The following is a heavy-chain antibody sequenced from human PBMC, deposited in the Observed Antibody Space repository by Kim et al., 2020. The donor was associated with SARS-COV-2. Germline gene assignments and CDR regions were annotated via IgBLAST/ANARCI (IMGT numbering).Heavy chain of an antibody. J-gene: IGHJ4*02. D-gene: IGHD3-10*01. CDR2: ISFDGSHQ. CDR1: GSTFGSYA. CDR3: ARERGGDSYYPHQRWGYLDY. V-gene: IGHV3-30*04. Sequence: FSAASGSTFGSYAMHWVRQAPGKGLEWLAVISFDGSHQNYADSVKGRFTISRDNSKNTLNLQMNNLRAEDTAVYYCARERGGDSYYPHQRWGYLDYWGQGTLVIVSS.